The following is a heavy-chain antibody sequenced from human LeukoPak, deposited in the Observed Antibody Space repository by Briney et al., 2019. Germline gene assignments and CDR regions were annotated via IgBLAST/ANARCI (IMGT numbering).Heavy chain of an antibody. J-gene: IGHJ6*03. V-gene: IGHV3-7*01. CDR1: GFTFSSYW. D-gene: IGHD2-2*01. Sequence: GGSLRLSCAASGFTFSSYWMSWVRQAPGKGLEWVANIKQDGSEKYYMDSVKGRFTISRDNAKNSLYLQMNSLRAEDTAVYYCARGSTSLHYYYYMDVWGKGTTVTVSS. CDR2: IKQDGSEK. CDR3: ARGSTSLHYYYYMDV.